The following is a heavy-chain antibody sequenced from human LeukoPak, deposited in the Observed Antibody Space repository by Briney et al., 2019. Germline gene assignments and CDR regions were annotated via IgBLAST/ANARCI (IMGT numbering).Heavy chain of an antibody. D-gene: IGHD3-9*01. CDR2: ISYDGSNK. V-gene: IGHV3-30-3*01. Sequence: GGSLRLSSAASGFTFSSYAMHWVRQAPGKGLEWVTIISYDGSNKYYADSVKGRFTISRDNSKNTLYLQMNSLRAEDTAVYYCAREGYDILTGRYYYYGMDVWGQGTTVTVSS. J-gene: IGHJ6*02. CDR3: AREGYDILTGRYYYYGMDV. CDR1: GFTFSSYA.